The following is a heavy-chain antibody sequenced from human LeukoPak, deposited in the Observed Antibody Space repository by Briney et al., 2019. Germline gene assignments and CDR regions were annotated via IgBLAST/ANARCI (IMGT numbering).Heavy chain of an antibody. CDR3: ARAPHSSSHAVLLDY. Sequence: KTGGSLRLSCAASGFTFSSYSMNWVRQAPGKGLEWVSSISSSSSYIYYADSVKGRFTISRDNAKNSLYLQMNSLRAEDTAVYYCARAPHSSSHAVLLDYWGQGTLVTVSS. CDR1: GFTFSSYS. CDR2: ISSSSSYI. V-gene: IGHV3-21*01. D-gene: IGHD6-6*01. J-gene: IGHJ4*02.